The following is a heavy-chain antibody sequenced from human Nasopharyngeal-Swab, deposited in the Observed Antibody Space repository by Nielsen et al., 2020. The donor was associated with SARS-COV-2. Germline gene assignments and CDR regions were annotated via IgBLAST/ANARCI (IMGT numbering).Heavy chain of an antibody. Sequence: RQAPGKGLEWIGYIYYSGSTNYNPSLKSRVTISVDTSKNQFSLKLSSATAADTAVYYCARVPDIVQVPTATPIWGQGTLVTVSS. D-gene: IGHD2-15*01. V-gene: IGHV4-59*01. CDR3: ARVPDIVQVPTATPI. CDR2: IYYSGST. J-gene: IGHJ3*02.